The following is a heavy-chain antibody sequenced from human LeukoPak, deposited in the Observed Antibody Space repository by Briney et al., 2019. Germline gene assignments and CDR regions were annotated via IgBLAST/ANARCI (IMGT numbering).Heavy chain of an antibody. Sequence: ASVKVSCKASGYTFTSYGISWVRQAPGQGLEWMGWISAYNGNTNYAQKLQGRVTMTTDTSTSTAYMELRSLRSDDTAVYYCASHNVVYAENDAFDIWGQGTMVTVSS. V-gene: IGHV1-18*01. D-gene: IGHD2-8*02. J-gene: IGHJ3*02. CDR3: ASHNVVYAENDAFDI. CDR1: GYTFTSYG. CDR2: ISAYNGNT.